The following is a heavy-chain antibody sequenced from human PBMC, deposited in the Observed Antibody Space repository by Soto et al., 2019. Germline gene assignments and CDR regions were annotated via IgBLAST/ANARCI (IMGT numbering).Heavy chain of an antibody. CDR1: GFTFSSYA. Sequence: LRLSCAASGFTFSSYAMHWVRQAPGKGLEWVAVISYDGSNKYYADSVKGRFTISRDNSKNTLYLQMNSLRAEDTAVYYCARDHPTIFGVVILYYFDYWGQGTLVTVSS. CDR2: ISYDGSNK. CDR3: ARDHPTIFGVVILYYFDY. D-gene: IGHD3-3*01. J-gene: IGHJ4*02. V-gene: IGHV3-30-3*01.